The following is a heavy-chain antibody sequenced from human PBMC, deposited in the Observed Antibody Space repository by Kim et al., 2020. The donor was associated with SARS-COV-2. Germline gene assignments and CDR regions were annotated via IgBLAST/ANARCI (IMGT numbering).Heavy chain of an antibody. D-gene: IGHD2-15*01. V-gene: IGHV1-69*01. CDR3: ARSRIDPRYCLDY. J-gene: IGHJ4*02. Sequence: YAQKFQGIVTITAAESTRTAYMELSSLRSEDTAVYYCARSRIDPRYCLDYWGQGTLVTVSS.